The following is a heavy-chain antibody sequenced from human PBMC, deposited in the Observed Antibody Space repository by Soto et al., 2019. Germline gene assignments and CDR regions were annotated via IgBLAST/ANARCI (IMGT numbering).Heavy chain of an antibody. D-gene: IGHD3-3*01. V-gene: IGHV3-33*01. CDR1: GFTFSSYG. J-gene: IGHJ6*02. CDR3: ARDXYYDFWSGYGGNYGMDV. CDR2: IWYDGSNK. Sequence: GGSLRLSCAASGFTFSSYGMHWVRQAPGKGLEWVAVIWYDGSNKYYADSVKGRFTISRDNSKNTLYLQMNSLRAEDTAVYYCARDXYYDFWSGYGGNYGMDVWGQGTTVTVSS.